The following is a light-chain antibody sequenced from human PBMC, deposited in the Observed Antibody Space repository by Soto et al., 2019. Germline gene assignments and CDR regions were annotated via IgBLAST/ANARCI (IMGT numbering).Light chain of an antibody. J-gene: IGKJ4*01. V-gene: IGKV1-5*03. Sequence: DIQMTQSPSTLSASVGDRVTITCPAGQSISTWLAWYQQKPGKAPKLLIYKASSLEGGVPSRFSGSGSGTEFNITISSLQPDDFATYYCQQYKTYPLTFGGGTTVDIK. CDR1: QSISTW. CDR2: KAS. CDR3: QQYKTYPLT.